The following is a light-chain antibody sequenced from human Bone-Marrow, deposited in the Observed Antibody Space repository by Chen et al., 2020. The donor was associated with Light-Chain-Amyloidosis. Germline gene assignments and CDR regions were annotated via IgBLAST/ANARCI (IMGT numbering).Light chain of an antibody. CDR2: EVT. CDR3: SSYTITNPLV. V-gene: IGLV2-14*01. J-gene: IGLJ1*01. Sequence: QSALTQHAPVSGPPVRSISISCIGTSSDVGGDNHVSWYQQHPDKAPKLMIYEVTNRPSWVPDRFSGSKSDNTASLTISGLQTEDEADYFCSSYTITNPLVFGSGTRVTVL. CDR1: SSDVGGDNH.